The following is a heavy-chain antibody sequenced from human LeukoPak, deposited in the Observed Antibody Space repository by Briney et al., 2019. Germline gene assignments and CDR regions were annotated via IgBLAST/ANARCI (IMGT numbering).Heavy chain of an antibody. D-gene: IGHD3-10*01. CDR1: GGSISSYY. J-gene: IGHJ5*02. CDR3: ARGGNYGSGSYYYGDWFDP. Sequence: KPSETLSLTCTVSGGSISSYYWSWIRQPAGKGLEWIGRIYTSGSTNYNPSLKSRVTMSVDTSKNQFSLKLSSVTAADTAVYYCARGGNYGSGSYYYGDWFDPWGQGTLVTVSS. V-gene: IGHV4-4*07. CDR2: IYTSGST.